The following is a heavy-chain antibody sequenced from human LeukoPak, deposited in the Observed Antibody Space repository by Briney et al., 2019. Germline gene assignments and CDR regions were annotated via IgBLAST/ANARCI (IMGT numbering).Heavy chain of an antibody. CDR2: ISYDGSNK. CDR1: GFTFSSYA. D-gene: IGHD1-1*01. V-gene: IGHV3-30*01. J-gene: IGHJ6*02. CDR3: ARVERHYYYYGMDA. Sequence: GRSLRLSCAASGFTFSSYAMHWVRQAPGKGLEWVAVISYDGSNKYYADSVKGRFTISRDNSKNTLYLQMNSLRAEDTAVYYCARVERHYYYYGMDAWGQGTTVTVSS.